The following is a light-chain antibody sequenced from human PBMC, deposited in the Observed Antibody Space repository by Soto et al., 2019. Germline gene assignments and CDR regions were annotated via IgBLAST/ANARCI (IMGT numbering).Light chain of an antibody. V-gene: IGKV3-20*01. CDR2: APS. CDR1: QTLSTNS. CDR3: QQYNDSPLT. Sequence: EIVLTQSPGTLPLSPGERATLSCRASQTLSTNSLAWYQQRPGQTPRLLIYAPSTRDTDIPDRFNGSGSGTDFALTISRLEPEDFALYYCQQYNDSPLTFGPGTKVDVK. J-gene: IGKJ3*01.